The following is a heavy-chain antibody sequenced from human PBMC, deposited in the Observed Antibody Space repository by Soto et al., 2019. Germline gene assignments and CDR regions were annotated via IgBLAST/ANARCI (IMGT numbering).Heavy chain of an antibody. V-gene: IGHV4-30-4*01. CDR3: APSPVGFLYSFDY. Sequence: QVQLQESGPGLVKPSQTLSLTCTVSGGSISSDDYYWSWIRQPPGKGLEWIGYIYYSGSTYYNPSLNSPVTISVDTSKHQFSLTLSSVTAADTAVYYCAPSPVGFLYSFDYWGQGTLVTVSS. CDR2: IYYSGST. J-gene: IGHJ4*02. CDR1: GGSISSDDYY. D-gene: IGHD1-26*01.